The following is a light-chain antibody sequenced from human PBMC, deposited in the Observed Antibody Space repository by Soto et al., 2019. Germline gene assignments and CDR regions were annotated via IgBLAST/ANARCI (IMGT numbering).Light chain of an antibody. Sequence: QLVLTQSPSASASLGASAILTCTLSSEHKNYAIAWHQQQPQKGPRFLMRVNSDGRHTRGDGIPDRFSASSSGAERYLTISSLQSEDEADYYCQTWGTGVVFGGGTKLTVL. CDR2: VNSDGRH. J-gene: IGLJ2*01. V-gene: IGLV4-69*01. CDR1: SEHKNYA. CDR3: QTWGTGVV.